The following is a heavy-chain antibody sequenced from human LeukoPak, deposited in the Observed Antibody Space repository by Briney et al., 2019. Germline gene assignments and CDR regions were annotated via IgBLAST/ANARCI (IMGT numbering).Heavy chain of an antibody. CDR3: ARVGGLSTSSGYYYSMDV. V-gene: IGHV3-74*01. CDR1: GFTFSSYW. CDR2: IKSDGSTT. J-gene: IGHJ6*02. Sequence: LGGSLRLSCAASGFTFSSYWMNWVRQAPGKGLVWVSRIKSDGSTTNYADSVKGRFAISRDNAKNTLYLQMNSLRAEDTAVYYCARVGGLSTSSGYYYSMDVWGQGTTVTVSS. D-gene: IGHD6-6*01.